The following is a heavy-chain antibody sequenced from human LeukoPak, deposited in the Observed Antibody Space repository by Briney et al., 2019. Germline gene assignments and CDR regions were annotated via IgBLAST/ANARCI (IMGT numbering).Heavy chain of an antibody. CDR1: GFTFSSYT. CDR3: AKVGTMVRGVLSSYYYMDV. CDR2: ISSSNYYI. D-gene: IGHD3-10*01. Sequence: GGSLRLSCAASGFTFSSYTMNWVRQAPGKGLEWVSSISSSNYYIYYADSVKGRFTISRDNAKNSLYLQMNSLRAEDTAIYYCAKVGTMVRGVLSSYYYMDVWGKGTTVTISS. J-gene: IGHJ6*03. V-gene: IGHV3-21*01.